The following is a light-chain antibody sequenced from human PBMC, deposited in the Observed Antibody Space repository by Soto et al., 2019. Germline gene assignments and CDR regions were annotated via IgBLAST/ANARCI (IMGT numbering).Light chain of an antibody. V-gene: IGKV3-20*01. Sequence: EVVLTQSPGTLSLSPGERATLSCRASENVSNNYLAWYQQKPGQAPRLLIFGSSDRAAGIPDRFSGSGSGTDFTLTIIRMEPEDCAVYYCQQYGSSPPYTFGQGTKLEIK. CDR2: GSS. J-gene: IGKJ2*01. CDR1: ENVSNNY. CDR3: QQYGSSPPYT.